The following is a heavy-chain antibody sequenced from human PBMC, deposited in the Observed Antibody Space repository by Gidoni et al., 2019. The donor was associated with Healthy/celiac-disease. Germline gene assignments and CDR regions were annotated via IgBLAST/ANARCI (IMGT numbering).Heavy chain of an antibody. J-gene: IGHJ4*02. CDR2: ISGSGGST. Sequence: EVQPLESGGGLVQPGGSLRLSCAASGFTFSSYAMSWVRPAPGKGLEWVSAISGSGGSTYYADSVKGRFTISRDNSKNTLYLQMNSLRAEDTAVYYCANERWSGYYSRYFDYWGQGTLVTVSS. CDR3: ANERWSGYYSRYFDY. D-gene: IGHD3-3*01. V-gene: IGHV3-23*01. CDR1: GFTFSSYA.